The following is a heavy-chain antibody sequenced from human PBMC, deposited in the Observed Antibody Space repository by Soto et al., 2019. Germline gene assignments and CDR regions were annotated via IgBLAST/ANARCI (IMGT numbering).Heavy chain of an antibody. CDR1: GFTFSSYA. CDR3: AKGYRGGGNLDAFDI. V-gene: IGHV3-23*01. CDR2: ISGSGGST. J-gene: IGHJ3*02. D-gene: IGHD5-18*01. Sequence: EVQLLESGGGLVQPGGSLRLSCAASGFTFSSYAMSWVRQAPGKGLEWVSAISGSGGSTYYADPVKGRFTISRDKSKNTLYLQMNSLRAEDTAVYYCAKGYRGGGNLDAFDIWGQGTMVTVSS.